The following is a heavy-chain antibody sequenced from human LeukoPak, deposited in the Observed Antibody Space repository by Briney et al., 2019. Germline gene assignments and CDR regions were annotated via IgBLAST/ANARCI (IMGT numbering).Heavy chain of an antibody. J-gene: IGHJ4*02. V-gene: IGHV4-4*07. CDR1: GGSISSYY. Sequence: SETLSLTCTVSGGSISSYYWSWIRQPAGKGLEWIGRIYTSGSTNYNPSLKSRVTMSVDTSKNQFSLKLSSLTAADTAVYYCARDLLSSGWYGGFDYWGQGTLVTVSS. CDR2: IYTSGST. CDR3: ARDLLSSGWYGGFDY. D-gene: IGHD6-19*01.